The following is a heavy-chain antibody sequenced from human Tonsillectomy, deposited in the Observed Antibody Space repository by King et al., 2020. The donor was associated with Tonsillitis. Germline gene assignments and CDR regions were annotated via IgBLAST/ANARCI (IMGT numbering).Heavy chain of an antibody. CDR3: AGEYFYGSGTIDT. J-gene: IGHJ4*02. CDR2: IFYSGAT. D-gene: IGHD3-10*01. CDR1: GGPVNSGSYY. V-gene: IGHV4-61*01. Sequence: VQLQESGPGLVRPSETLSLTCTVSGGPVNSGSYYWSWIRQAPGKGLEYIGNIFYSGATNYTPSLRRRVAISIDTSKSQVSLKLTSVAAADTAVYFCAGEYFYGSGTIDTWGQGTPVTVSS.